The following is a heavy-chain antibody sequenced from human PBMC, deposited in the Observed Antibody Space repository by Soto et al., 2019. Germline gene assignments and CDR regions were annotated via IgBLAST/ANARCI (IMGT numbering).Heavy chain of an antibody. D-gene: IGHD3-10*01. CDR1: GYTFTSYA. CDR2: INAGNGNT. Sequence: ASVKVSCKASGYTFTSYAMHWVRQAPGQRLEWMGWINAGNGNTKYSQKFQGRVTITRDTSASTAYMELSSLRSEDTAVYYCARDKATSLFSHRGVYYSMDVWGQGTTVTVSS. J-gene: IGHJ6*02. CDR3: ARDKATSLFSHRGVYYSMDV. V-gene: IGHV1-3*01.